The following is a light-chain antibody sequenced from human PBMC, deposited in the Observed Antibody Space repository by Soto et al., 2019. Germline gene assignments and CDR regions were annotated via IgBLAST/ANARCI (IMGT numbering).Light chain of an antibody. Sequence: EIGLTQSPVTLSLSPGERATLSCRASQSVSSSLAWYQQKPGQAPRLLIYDASNRAAGIPARFSGSGSGTDFTLTISSLESEDFAVYYCQQRGDWPQTFGGGNKVEVK. CDR2: DAS. J-gene: IGKJ4*01. V-gene: IGKV3-11*01. CDR1: QSVSSS. CDR3: QQRGDWPQT.